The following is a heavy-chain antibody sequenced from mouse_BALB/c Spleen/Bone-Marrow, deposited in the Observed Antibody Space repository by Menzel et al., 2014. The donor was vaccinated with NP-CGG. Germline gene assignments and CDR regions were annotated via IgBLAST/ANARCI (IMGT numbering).Heavy chain of an antibody. Sequence: EVKVEESGGGLVQPGGSLKLSCAASGFTFSSYGMSWVRQTPDKRLELVATINSNGGSTYYPDSVKGRFTISRDNAKNTLYLQMSSLESEDTAMYYCARDMITTRGFAYWGQGTLVTVSA. J-gene: IGHJ3*01. V-gene: IGHV5-6-3*01. CDR1: GFTFSSYG. CDR2: INSNGGST. D-gene: IGHD2-4*01. CDR3: ARDMITTRGFAY.